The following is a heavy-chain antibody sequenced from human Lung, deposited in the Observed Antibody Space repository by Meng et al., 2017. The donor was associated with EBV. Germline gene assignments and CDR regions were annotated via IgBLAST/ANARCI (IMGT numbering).Heavy chain of an antibody. J-gene: IGHJ4*02. CDR3: ARRGYYYGSGTYYFDY. CDR1: GGSFSGYY. CDR2: TYSGGRT. Sequence: QVPLQQWVRRLCKPSETLPLTCAVYGGSFSGYYWSWLRQPPGKGLEWIGGTYSGGRTYYNPSLKSRLIISVDTSKNQFSLKMSSVTAADTAVYYCARRGYYYGSGTYYFDYWGQGTLVTVSS. V-gene: IGHV4-34*01. D-gene: IGHD3-10*01.